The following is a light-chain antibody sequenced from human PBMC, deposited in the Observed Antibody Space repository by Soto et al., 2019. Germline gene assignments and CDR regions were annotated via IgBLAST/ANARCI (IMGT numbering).Light chain of an antibody. CDR1: QSVSSSY. CDR3: QQYESAPPLT. CDR2: GAS. J-gene: IGKJ4*01. V-gene: IGKV3-20*01. Sequence: EDGLTQSPGTLSLSPEERATLHCRASQSVSSSYLAWYQQKPGQAPRLLIYGASNRATGIPDRFSGSGSGTDFTLTISRLEPEDFAVYYCQQYESAPPLTFGGGTKVDI.